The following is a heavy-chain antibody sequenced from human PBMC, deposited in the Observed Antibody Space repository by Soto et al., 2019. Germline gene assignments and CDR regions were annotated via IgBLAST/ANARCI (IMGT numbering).Heavy chain of an antibody. CDR2: VSGSASNT. V-gene: IGHV3-23*01. Sequence: GGSLRLSCAASGFTFNTGFTFSSYAMNWVRQAPGEGLEWVSAVSGSASNTYYADSVKGRFTISRDNSKNTIYLQMNNLRAENTAVYYCARDVARWFDHWGQGTLVTVSS. CDR1: GFTFNTGFTFSSYA. J-gene: IGHJ5*02. CDR3: ARDVARWFDH. D-gene: IGHD2-21*01.